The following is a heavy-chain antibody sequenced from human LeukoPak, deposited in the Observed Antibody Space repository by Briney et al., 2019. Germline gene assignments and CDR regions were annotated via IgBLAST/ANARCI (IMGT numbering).Heavy chain of an antibody. Sequence: GGSLRVSCAASGFTFSNYWMHWVRQAPGKGLVWVSRINSDGSSTTYADSVKGRFTISRDNAKNTLYLQMNSLRAEDTAVYYCARDPHGYWWFDPWGQGTLVTVSS. CDR3: ARDPHGYWWFDP. CDR1: GFTFSNYW. V-gene: IGHV3-74*03. CDR2: INSDGSST. D-gene: IGHD5-18*01. J-gene: IGHJ5*02.